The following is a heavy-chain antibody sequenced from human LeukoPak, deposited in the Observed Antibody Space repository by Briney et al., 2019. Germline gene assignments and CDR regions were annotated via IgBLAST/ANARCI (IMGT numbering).Heavy chain of an antibody. V-gene: IGHV3-23*01. CDR1: GFTFSSYA. CDR3: AKVIREVDMSHDY. Sequence: GGSLRLSCEASGFTFSSYAMSWVRQAPGKGLEWVSGISGSGGSTYYADFVKGRFTISRDKSKNTLYLQMNSLGAEDTALYYCAKVIREVDMSHDYWGQGALVTVSS. D-gene: IGHD5-24*01. J-gene: IGHJ4*02. CDR2: ISGSGGST.